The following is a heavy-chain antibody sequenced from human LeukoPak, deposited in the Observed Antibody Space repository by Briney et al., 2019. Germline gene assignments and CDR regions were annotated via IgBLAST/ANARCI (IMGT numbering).Heavy chain of an antibody. CDR1: GFTFSSYE. CDR3: ARDNFRAYYYYGMDV. CDR2: ISSSGSTI. Sequence: GGSLRLSCSASGFTFSSYEMNWVRQAPGKGLEWVSYISSSGSTIYYADSVKGRFTIYRDNAKNSLYLQMNRLRAEDTAVYYCARDNFRAYYYYGMDVWGQGTTVTVSS. D-gene: IGHD3-3*01. J-gene: IGHJ6*02. V-gene: IGHV3-48*03.